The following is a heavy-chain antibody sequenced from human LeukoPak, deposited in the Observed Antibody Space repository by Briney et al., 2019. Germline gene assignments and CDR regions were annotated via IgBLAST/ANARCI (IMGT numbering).Heavy chain of an antibody. D-gene: IGHD3-22*01. V-gene: IGHV4-59*08. CDR1: GGSISSYY. CDR2: IYYSGST. CDR3: ARHASDSSGFYNYYGMDV. J-gene: IGHJ6*02. Sequence: SETLSLTCTVSGGSISSYYWSWIRQPPGKGLEWIGYIYYSGSTNYNPSLKSRVTISVDTSKNQFSLRLSFVTAADTAVYYCARHASDSSGFYNYYGMDVWGQGTTVTVSS.